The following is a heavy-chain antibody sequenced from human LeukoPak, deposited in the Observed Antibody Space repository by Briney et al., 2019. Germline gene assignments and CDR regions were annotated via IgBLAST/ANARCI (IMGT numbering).Heavy chain of an antibody. CDR1: GFTFSSYA. J-gene: IGHJ6*03. CDR2: ISGSGGST. Sequence: PGGSLRLSCAASGFTFSSYAMSWVRQAPGKGLEWVSAISGSGGSTYYADSVKGRFTISRDNSKNTLYLQMNSLRAEDTAVYYCAKDGGVNIVATILYYYYYMDVWGKGTTVTISS. CDR3: AKDGGVNIVATILYYYYYMDV. V-gene: IGHV3-23*01. D-gene: IGHD5-12*01.